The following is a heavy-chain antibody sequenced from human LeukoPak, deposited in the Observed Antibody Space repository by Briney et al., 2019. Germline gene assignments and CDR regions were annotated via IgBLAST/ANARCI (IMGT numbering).Heavy chain of an antibody. V-gene: IGHV4-59*11. D-gene: IGHD5-24*01. CDR1: GVSITSHH. CDR3: ARARVSGDGMGWFVS. Sequence: SETLSLTCTVSGVSITSHHCSWIRQPPGKGLEYIGYIYYSGSTNYNPFLKSRVTISLDTSKSQFSLELSSVTAADTVVYFCARARVSGDGMGWFVSWGQGTRVTVSS. CDR2: IYYSGST. J-gene: IGHJ5*01.